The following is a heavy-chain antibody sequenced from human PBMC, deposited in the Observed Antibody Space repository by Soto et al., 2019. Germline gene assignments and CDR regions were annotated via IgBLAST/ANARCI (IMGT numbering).Heavy chain of an antibody. V-gene: IGHV4-59*01. CDR1: GGSISSYY. CDR2: IYYSGST. Sequence: SETLSLTCTVSGGSISSYYWSWIRQPPGKGLEWIGYIYYSGSTNYNPSLKSRVTVSVDTSKNQFSLKLSSVTAADTAVYYCARDLLRGYSVVWGQGTTVTVSS. D-gene: IGHD6-13*01. CDR3: ARDLLRGYSVV. J-gene: IGHJ6*02.